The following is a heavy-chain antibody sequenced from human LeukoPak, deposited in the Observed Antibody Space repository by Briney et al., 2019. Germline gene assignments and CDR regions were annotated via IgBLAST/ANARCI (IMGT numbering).Heavy chain of an antibody. V-gene: IGHV4-39*01. CDR1: GGSISSSSDY. CDR2: IYYSGTT. J-gene: IGHJ4*02. D-gene: IGHD1-26*01. CDR3: ARRPKIAGPTRVPFDY. Sequence: PSETLSLTCTVSGGSISSSSDYWGWIRQPPGEGLEWIVTIYYSGTTYYNPSLKSRVTISVDTSKNQFSLKLNSVAAADTAVYYCARRPKIAGPTRVPFDYWGQGTLVTVSS.